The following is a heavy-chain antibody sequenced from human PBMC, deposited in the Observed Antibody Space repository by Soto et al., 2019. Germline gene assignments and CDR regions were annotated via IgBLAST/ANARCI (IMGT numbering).Heavy chain of an antibody. CDR1: GGSFSGYY. Sequence: SETLSLTCAVYGGSFSGYYWSWIRQPPGKGLGWIGEINLSGSTNYNPSLKSRVTISVDTSKNQFSLKLSSVTAADTAVYYCARGRDIVVVVAASNWFDPWGQGTLVTVSS. CDR3: ARGRDIVVVVAASNWFDP. D-gene: IGHD2-15*01. CDR2: INLSGST. J-gene: IGHJ5*02. V-gene: IGHV4-34*01.